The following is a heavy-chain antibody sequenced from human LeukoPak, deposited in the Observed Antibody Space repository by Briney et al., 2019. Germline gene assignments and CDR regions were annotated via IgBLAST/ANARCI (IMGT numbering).Heavy chain of an antibody. CDR3: ARGGIAVAGYWFDP. V-gene: IGHV1-69*13. J-gene: IGHJ5*02. D-gene: IGHD6-19*01. CDR2: IIPIFGTT. Sequence: GASVKVSCKASGGTFSSYAINWVRQAPGQGLEWMGGIIPIFGTTNYAQKFQGRVTITADESTSTAYMELSSLRSEDTAVYYCARGGIAVAGYWFDPWGQGTLVTVSS. CDR1: GGTFSSYA.